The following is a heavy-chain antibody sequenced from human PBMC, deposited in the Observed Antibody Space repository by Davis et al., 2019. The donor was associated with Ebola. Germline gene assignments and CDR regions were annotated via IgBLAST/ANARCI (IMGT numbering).Heavy chain of an antibody. CDR3: AKKVPGIRPFDY. V-gene: IGHV3-73*01. CDR1: GFTFSGSA. Sequence: GGSLRLSCAASGFTFSGSAMHWVRQASGKGLEWVGRIRSKANTYATAYAASVKGRFTISRDDSKNTAYLQMNSLRAEDTAIYYCAKKVPGIRPFDYWGQGTLVSVSS. D-gene: IGHD6-19*01. J-gene: IGHJ4*02. CDR2: IRSKANTYAT.